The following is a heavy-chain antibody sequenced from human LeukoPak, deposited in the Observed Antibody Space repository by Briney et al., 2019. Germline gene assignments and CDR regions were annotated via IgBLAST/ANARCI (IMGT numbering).Heavy chain of an antibody. CDR2: INPNSGGT. V-gene: IGHV1-2*02. CDR3: ARDLLGYYDSSGYNDAFDI. D-gene: IGHD3-22*01. Sequence: ASVKVSCKASGYTFTGYYMHWVRQAPGQGLEWMGWINPNSGGTNYAQKFQGRVTMTRDTSISPAYMELSRLRSDDTAVYYCARDLLGYYDSSGYNDAFDIWGQGTMVTVSS. J-gene: IGHJ3*02. CDR1: GYTFTGYY.